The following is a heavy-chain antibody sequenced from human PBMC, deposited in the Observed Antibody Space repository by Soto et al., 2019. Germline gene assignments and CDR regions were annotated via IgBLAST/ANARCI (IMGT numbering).Heavy chain of an antibody. V-gene: IGHV4-39*01. CDR2: IYYSGST. CDR3: ARHRGPGYSSSHYYMDV. Sequence: SETLSLTCTVSGGSISSSSYYWGWIRQPPGKGLEWIGSIYYSGSTYYNPSLKSRVTISVDTSKNQFSLKLSSVTAADTAVYYCARHRGPGYSSSHYYMDVWGKGTTVTVSS. D-gene: IGHD6-13*01. CDR1: GGSISSSSYY. J-gene: IGHJ6*03.